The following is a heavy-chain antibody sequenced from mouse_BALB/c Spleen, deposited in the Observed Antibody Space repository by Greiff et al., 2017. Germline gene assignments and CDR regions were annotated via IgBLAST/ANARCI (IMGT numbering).Heavy chain of an antibody. CDR1: GYAFTNYL. V-gene: IGHV1-54*01. CDR3: ARSRLLRDYYAMDY. J-gene: IGHJ4*01. Sequence: LQESGAELVRPGTSVKVSCKASGYAFTNYLIEWVKQRPGQGLEWIGVINPGSGGTNYNEKFKGKATLTADKSSSTAYMQLSSLTSDDSAVYFCARSRLLRDYYAMDYWGQGTSVTVSS. D-gene: IGHD1-1*01. CDR2: INPGSGGT.